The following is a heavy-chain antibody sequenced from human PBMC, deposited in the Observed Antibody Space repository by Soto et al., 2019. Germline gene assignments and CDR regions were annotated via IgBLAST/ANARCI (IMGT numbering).Heavy chain of an antibody. CDR2: ISAYNGNT. J-gene: IGHJ3*02. CDR3: AREIWLGGYDPSHHDAFDI. D-gene: IGHD5-12*01. Sequence: ASVKVSCKASGYTFTSYGISWVRQAPGQGLEWMGWISAYNGNTNYAQKLQGRVTMTTDTSTSTAYMELRSLRSDDTAVYYCAREIWLGGYDPSHHDAFDIWGQGTMVTVSS. CDR1: GYTFTSYG. V-gene: IGHV1-18*01.